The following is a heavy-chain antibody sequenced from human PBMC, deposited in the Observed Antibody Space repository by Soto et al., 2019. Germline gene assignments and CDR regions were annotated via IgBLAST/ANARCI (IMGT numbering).Heavy chain of an antibody. D-gene: IGHD6-6*01. CDR3: TRAPEKYSSSSLLGD. CDR2: IRSEDYGVTT. CDR1: GFIFGTYG. V-gene: IGHV3-49*04. Sequence: GGPLRLSCRSSGFIFGTYGMSWVRQFPGKGLEWVGFIRSEDYGVTTEYGASVKGRFTISRDDSKSVAYLQMNSLKTEDTAVYFCTRAPEKYSSSSLLGDWGPGTLVTVSS. J-gene: IGHJ4*02.